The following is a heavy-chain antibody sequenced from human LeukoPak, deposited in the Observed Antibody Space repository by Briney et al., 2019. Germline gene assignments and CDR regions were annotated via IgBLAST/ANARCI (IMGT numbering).Heavy chain of an antibody. Sequence: PGGSLRISCAASGFTFSSYGMGWVRQAPGKGLEWVSSIGSSGGTTKYADSVKGRFTISRDNSKNTLYLQMNNLRAEDMALYYCAQLVGGTGSYSWGQGTLVTVSS. V-gene: IGHV3-23*01. CDR3: AQLVGGTGSYS. CDR1: GFTFSSYG. CDR2: IGSSGGTT. J-gene: IGHJ4*02. D-gene: IGHD3-10*01.